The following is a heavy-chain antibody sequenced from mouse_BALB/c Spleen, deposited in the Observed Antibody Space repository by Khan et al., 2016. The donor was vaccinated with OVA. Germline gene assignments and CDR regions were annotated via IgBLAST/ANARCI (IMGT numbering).Heavy chain of an antibody. V-gene: IGHV1S137*01. Sequence: QVQLQQPGTELVRPGVSVKISCKGSGYTFTDFAMHWVKQSHAKNLEWIGVISTYYGDVTYNQKFKGKVTMTVDKSSSTAYMELARLTSEDSAIYYCARRSGEYRFAYWGQGTLVTVSA. J-gene: IGHJ3*01. D-gene: IGHD1-3*01. CDR2: ISTYYGDV. CDR3: ARRSGEYRFAY. CDR1: GYTFTDFA.